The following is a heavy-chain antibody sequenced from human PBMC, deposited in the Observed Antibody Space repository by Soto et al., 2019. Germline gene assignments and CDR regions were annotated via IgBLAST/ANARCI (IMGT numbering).Heavy chain of an antibody. CDR1: GGTFSSYA. V-gene: IGHV1-69*12. CDR3: ARDSDSSSWYDATYYYGTDV. Sequence: QVQLVQSGAEVKKPGSSVKVSCKASGGTFSSYAISWVRQAPGQGLEWMGGIIPIIGTANYAQKFQGRVTMTADESTSTAYMELSRLRSDDTAVYYCARDSDSSSWYDATYYYGTDVWGPGTTVTVSS. CDR2: IIPIIGTA. J-gene: IGHJ6*02. D-gene: IGHD6-13*01.